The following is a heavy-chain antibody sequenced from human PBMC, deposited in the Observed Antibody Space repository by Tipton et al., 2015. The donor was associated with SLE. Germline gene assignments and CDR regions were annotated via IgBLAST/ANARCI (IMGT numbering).Heavy chain of an antibody. CDR3: ARSGECEMATILSGFDP. J-gene: IGHJ5*02. V-gene: IGHV1-18*01. Sequence: QLVQSGPEVKEPGASVKVSCKASGYNFKYYGITWVRQAPGQGLEWVAWISVYNGHTNYGQKVRGRVTLTTDTSAGTAYMELRSLRSDDTAVYYCARSGECEMATILSGFDPWGQGTLVFVSS. CDR1: GYNFKYYG. CDR2: ISVYNGHT. D-gene: IGHD5-24*01.